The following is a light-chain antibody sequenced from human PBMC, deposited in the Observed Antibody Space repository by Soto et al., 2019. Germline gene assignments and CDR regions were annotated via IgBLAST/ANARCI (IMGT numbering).Light chain of an antibody. CDR3: TSYTSSSTPV. CDR1: SSDIGIYNY. Sequence: QSVLTQPASVSGSPGQSITISCAGTSSDIGIYNYVSWYQQHPGKAPKLMIYEVSNRPSGVSHRFSGSKSGNTASLTIYGLQAEDEADYYCTSYTSSSTPVFGTGTKVTVL. CDR2: EVS. J-gene: IGLJ1*01. V-gene: IGLV2-14*01.